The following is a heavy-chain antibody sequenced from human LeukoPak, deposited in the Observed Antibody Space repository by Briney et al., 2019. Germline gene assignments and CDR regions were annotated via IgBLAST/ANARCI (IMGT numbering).Heavy chain of an antibody. D-gene: IGHD3-22*01. CDR3: ARVLGGYYYDSSGYYAGMDY. CDR1: GFTFSSYS. CDR2: ISSSSSYI. Sequence: GGSLRLSCAASGFTFSSYSMNWVRQDPGKGLEWVSSISSSSSYIYYADSVKGRFTISRDNAKNSLYLQMNSLRAEDTAVYYCARVLGGYYYDSSGYYAGMDYWGQGTLVTVSS. J-gene: IGHJ4*02. V-gene: IGHV3-21*01.